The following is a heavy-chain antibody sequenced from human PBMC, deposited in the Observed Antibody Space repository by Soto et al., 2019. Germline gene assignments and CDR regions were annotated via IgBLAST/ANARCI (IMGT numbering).Heavy chain of an antibody. J-gene: IGHJ6*02. CDR2: IYHSGST. V-gene: IGHV4-4*02. Sequence: QVQLQESGPGLVKPSGTLSLTCAVSGGSISSSNWWSWVRQPPGKGLEWIGEIYHSGSTNYNPSLKSRVTISVDKSKNQFSLKLSSVTAADTAVYYCARAVYCSGGSCSARGMDVWGQGTTVTVSS. D-gene: IGHD2-15*01. CDR3: ARAVYCSGGSCSARGMDV. CDR1: GGSISSSNW.